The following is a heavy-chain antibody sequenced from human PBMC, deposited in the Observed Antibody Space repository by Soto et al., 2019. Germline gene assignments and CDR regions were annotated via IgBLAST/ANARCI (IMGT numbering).Heavy chain of an antibody. J-gene: IGHJ6*02. CDR2: VYYGGST. D-gene: IGHD3-22*01. Sequence: MXSSSYYWGWIRQPPGKGLEWIGNVYYGGSTYYNPSLKSRVTISVETSKSQFSLKLSSVTAADTAVYYCAGGDYYHSSGYYFYYYTMDVWGQGTTVTVSS. V-gene: IGHV4-39*01. CDR1: MXSSSYY. CDR3: AGGDYYHSSGYYFYYYTMDV.